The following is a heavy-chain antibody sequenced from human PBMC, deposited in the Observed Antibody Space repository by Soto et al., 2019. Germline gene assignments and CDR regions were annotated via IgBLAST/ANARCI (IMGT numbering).Heavy chain of an antibody. CDR1: GFTFTSSA. CDR3: AAELRREVYYYYGMDV. V-gene: IGHV1-58*01. Sequence: SVKVSCKASGFTFTSSAVQWVRQARGQRLEWIGWIVVGSGNTNYAQKFQERVTITRDMSTGTAYMELSSLRSEDTAVYYCAAELRREVYYYYGMDVWGQGTTVTVSS. J-gene: IGHJ6*02. CDR2: IVVGSGNT.